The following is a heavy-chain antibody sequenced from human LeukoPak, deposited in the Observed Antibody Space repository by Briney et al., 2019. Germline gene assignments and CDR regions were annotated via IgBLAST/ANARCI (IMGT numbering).Heavy chain of an antibody. CDR3: ARDRAGHYYDSSGYSYGMDV. V-gene: IGHV1-46*01. J-gene: IGHJ6*02. CDR1: GYTFTSYY. Sequence: ASVKVSCKASGYTFTSYYMHWVRQAPGQGLEWMGIINPSGGSTSYAQKFQGRVTMTRDTSTSTVYTELSSLRSEDTAVYYCARDRAGHYYDSSGYSYGMDVWGQGTTVTVSS. CDR2: INPSGGST. D-gene: IGHD3-22*01.